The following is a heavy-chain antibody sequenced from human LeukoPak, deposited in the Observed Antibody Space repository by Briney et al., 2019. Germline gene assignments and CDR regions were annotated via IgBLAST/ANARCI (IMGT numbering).Heavy chain of an antibody. V-gene: IGHV1-46*01. Sequence: ASVKVSCKASGYTFTSYYMHWVRQAPGQGLEWMRIINPSGGSTSYAQKFQGRVTMTRDTSTSTVYMELSSLRSEDTAVYYCARVEMATTYLDYWGQGTLVTVSS. J-gene: IGHJ4*02. CDR3: ARVEMATTYLDY. CDR2: INPSGGST. CDR1: GYTFTSYY. D-gene: IGHD5-24*01.